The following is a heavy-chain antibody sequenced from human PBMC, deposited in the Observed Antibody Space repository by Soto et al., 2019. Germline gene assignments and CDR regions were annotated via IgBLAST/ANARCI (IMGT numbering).Heavy chain of an antibody. J-gene: IGHJ4*02. D-gene: IGHD6-6*01. V-gene: IGHV3-30-3*01. CDR1: GFTFSSYA. Sequence: GGSLRLSCAASGFTFSSYAMHWVRQAPGKGLEWVAVISYDGSNKYYADSVKGRFTISRDNSKNTLYLQMNSLRAEDTAVYYCARGLKEVGYSSSSEGFDYWGQGTLVTVSS. CDR2: ISYDGSNK. CDR3: ARGLKEVGYSSSSEGFDY.